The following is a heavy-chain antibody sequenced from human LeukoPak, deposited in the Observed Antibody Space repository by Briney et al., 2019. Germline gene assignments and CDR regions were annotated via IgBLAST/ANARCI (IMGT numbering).Heavy chain of an antibody. CDR2: ISWNSAII. V-gene: IGHV3-9*01. D-gene: IGHD3-10*01. J-gene: IGHJ4*02. CDR1: GFTFGDYA. CDR3: AKSGGSIPLRGVDY. Sequence: PGGSLRLSCAASGFTFGDYAMHWVRQAPGKGLEWFSGISWNSAIIDYADSVKGRFTISRDNAKNSLYLQMNSLRAEDTALYYCAKSGGSIPLRGVDYWGQGTLVTVSS.